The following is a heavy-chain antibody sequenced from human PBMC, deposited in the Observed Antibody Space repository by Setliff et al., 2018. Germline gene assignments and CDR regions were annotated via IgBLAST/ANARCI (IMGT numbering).Heavy chain of an antibody. CDR2: IYYSGST. CDR1: GGSISSGDYY. V-gene: IGHV4-30-4*08. D-gene: IGHD6-6*01. CDR3: ARSSPEIRKHNAFDI. J-gene: IGHJ3*02. Sequence: PSETLSLTCTVSGGSISSGDYYWSWIRQPPGKGLEWIGYIYYSGSTYYNPSLKSRVTISVDTSKNQFSLKLSSVTAADTAVYYCARSSPEIRKHNAFDIWGQGTMVTV.